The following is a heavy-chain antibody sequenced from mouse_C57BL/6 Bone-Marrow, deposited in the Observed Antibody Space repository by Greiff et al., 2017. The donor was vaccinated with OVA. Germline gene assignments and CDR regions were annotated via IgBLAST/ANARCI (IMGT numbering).Heavy chain of an antibody. CDR1: GFNIKDDY. D-gene: IGHD1-1*01. V-gene: IGHV14-4*01. CDR3: TLLLRIIDY. CDR2: IDPENGDT. Sequence: VQLQQSGAELVRPGASVKLSCTASGFNIKDDYMHWVKQRPEQGLEWIGWIDPENGDTEYASKFQGKATITADTSSNTANLQLSSLTSEDTAVYYCTLLLRIIDYWGQGTTLTVSS. J-gene: IGHJ2*01.